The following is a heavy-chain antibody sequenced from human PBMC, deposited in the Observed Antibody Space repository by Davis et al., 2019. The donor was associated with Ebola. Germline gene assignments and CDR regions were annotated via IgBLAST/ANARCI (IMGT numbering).Heavy chain of an antibody. CDR3: ASQGMTTVTSSDY. D-gene: IGHD4-17*01. V-gene: IGHV4-59*12. Sequence: SETLSPTCTVPGGSISSYYWSWIRQPPGKGLEWYGYIYYSGSTNYNPSLKSRVTISVDKSKKQFFLNLRSVTAADMGVYYCASQGMTTVTSSDYWGQGTLVTVSS. CDR2: IYYSGST. CDR1: GGSISSYY. J-gene: IGHJ4*02.